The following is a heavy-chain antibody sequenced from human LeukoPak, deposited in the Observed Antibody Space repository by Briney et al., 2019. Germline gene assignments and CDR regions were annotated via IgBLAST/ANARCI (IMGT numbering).Heavy chain of an antibody. CDR1: GGSFSGYY. CDR2: INHSGST. CDR3: ASGCSGGSCRDY. V-gene: IGHV4-34*01. J-gene: IGHJ4*02. D-gene: IGHD2-15*01. Sequence: PSETLSLICAVYGGSFSGYYWSWIRRPPGKGLEWIGEINHSGSTNYSPSLKSRVTISVDTSKNQFSLKLSSVTAADTAVYYCASGCSGGSCRDYWGQGTLVTVSS.